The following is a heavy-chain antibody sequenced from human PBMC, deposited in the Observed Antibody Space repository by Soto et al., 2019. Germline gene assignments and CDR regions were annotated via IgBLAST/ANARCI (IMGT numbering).Heavy chain of an antibody. Sequence: GGSLRLSCAASGFTFSSYAMSWVRQAPGKGLEWVSAISGSGGSTYYADSVKGRFTISRDNSKNTLYLQMNSLRAEDTAVYYCAKDLEDIVVVVAVEGVRYFQHWGQGTLVTVSS. J-gene: IGHJ1*01. D-gene: IGHD2-15*01. CDR3: AKDLEDIVVVVAVEGVRYFQH. CDR1: GFTFSSYA. CDR2: ISGSGGST. V-gene: IGHV3-23*01.